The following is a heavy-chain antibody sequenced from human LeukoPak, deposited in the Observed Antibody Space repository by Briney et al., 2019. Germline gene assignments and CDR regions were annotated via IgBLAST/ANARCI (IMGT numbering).Heavy chain of an antibody. CDR2: ISSSSSTI. V-gene: IGHV3-48*01. CDR1: GFTFSSYS. CDR3: ARDHGQWLVGSRGAFDI. D-gene: IGHD6-19*01. Sequence: GGSLRLSCAASGFTFSSYSMNWVRQAPGKGLEWVSYISSSSSTIYYADSVKGRFTISRDNAKNSLYLQMNSLRAEDTAVYYCARDHGQWLVGSRGAFDIWGQGTMVTVSS. J-gene: IGHJ3*02.